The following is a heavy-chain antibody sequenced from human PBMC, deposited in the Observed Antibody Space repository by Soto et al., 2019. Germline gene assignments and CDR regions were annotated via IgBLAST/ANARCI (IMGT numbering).Heavy chain of an antibody. Sequence: QVQLVQSGAEVKKPGASVKVSCKASGYTFTSYAMHWVRQAPGQRLEWMGWINARNGNTKYSQKFQGRVTITRDTSASTAYMELSSLRSEDTAVYYCARVWSGYAYYFDYWGQGTLVTVSS. CDR3: ARVWSGYAYYFDY. CDR2: INARNGNT. D-gene: IGHD3-3*01. V-gene: IGHV1-3*01. CDR1: GYTFTSYA. J-gene: IGHJ4*02.